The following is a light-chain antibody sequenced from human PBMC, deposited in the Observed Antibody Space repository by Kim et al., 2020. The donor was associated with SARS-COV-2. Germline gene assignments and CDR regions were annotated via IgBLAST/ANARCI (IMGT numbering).Light chain of an antibody. V-gene: IGKV5-2*01. CDR1: QDIDDD. CDR2: EAS. Sequence: SATPGDKVTNSCKASQDIDDDVNWYQQKPGEAAIPITREASTVLPGIPPRVSGSGYGTDFTLTIDNIQSEDAAYYFCLQHDNFPLTFGQGTKLEI. J-gene: IGKJ2*01. CDR3: LQHDNFPLT.